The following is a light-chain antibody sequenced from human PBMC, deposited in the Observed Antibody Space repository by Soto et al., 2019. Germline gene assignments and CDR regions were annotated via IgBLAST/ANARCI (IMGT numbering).Light chain of an antibody. CDR2: GAS. J-gene: IGKJ1*01. CDR3: QQYGSSGT. Sequence: EVVLTQSPGTLSLSXXXXXXXXXXASMSVSNNYLAWYQQKPGQAPRLLIYGASNRATGIPDRFSGSGSGTDFTLTISRLEPEDFAVYYCQQYGSSGTLGQGTKV. V-gene: IGKV3-20*01. CDR1: MSVSNNY.